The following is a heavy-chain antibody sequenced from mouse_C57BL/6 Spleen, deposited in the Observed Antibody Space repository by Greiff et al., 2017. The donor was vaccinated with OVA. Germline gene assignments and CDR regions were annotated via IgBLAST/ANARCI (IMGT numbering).Heavy chain of an antibody. CDR3: ATPDSSGLDY. J-gene: IGHJ2*01. D-gene: IGHD3-2*02. Sequence: VKLQQSGPELVKPGASVKISCKASGYAFSSSWMNWVKQRPGKGLEWIGRIYPGDGDTNYNGKFKGKATLTADKSSSTAYMQLSSLTSEDSAVYFCATPDSSGLDYWGQGTTLTVSS. CDR2: IYPGDGDT. CDR1: GYAFSSSW. V-gene: IGHV1-82*01.